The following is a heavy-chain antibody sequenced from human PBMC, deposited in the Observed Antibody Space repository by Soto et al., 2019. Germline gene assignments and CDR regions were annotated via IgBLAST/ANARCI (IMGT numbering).Heavy chain of an antibody. CDR1: GYTFTSYG. V-gene: IGHV1-18*04. Sequence: QVQLVQSGAEVKKPGASVKVSCKASGYTFTSYGISWVRQAPGQGLEGRGWISAYNGNTNYAQKLQGRVTMTTDTSTSTAYMELRSLRSDDTAVYYCARDRGLYYDFWSGYRTTLNWFDPWGQGTLVTVSS. J-gene: IGHJ5*02. D-gene: IGHD3-3*01. CDR2: ISAYNGNT. CDR3: ARDRGLYYDFWSGYRTTLNWFDP.